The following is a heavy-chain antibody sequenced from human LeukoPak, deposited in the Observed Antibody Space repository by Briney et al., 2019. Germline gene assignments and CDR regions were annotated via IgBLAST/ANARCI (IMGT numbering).Heavy chain of an antibody. Sequence: GGSLRLSCAASGFTFSSYEMNWVRQAPGKGLERVSYISSSGSTIYYADSVKGRFTISRDNAKNSLYLQMNSLRAEDTAVYYCAELGITMIGGVWGKGTTVTVSS. CDR1: GFTFSSYE. D-gene: IGHD3-10*02. J-gene: IGHJ6*04. V-gene: IGHV3-48*03. CDR3: AELGITMIGGV. CDR2: ISSSGSTI.